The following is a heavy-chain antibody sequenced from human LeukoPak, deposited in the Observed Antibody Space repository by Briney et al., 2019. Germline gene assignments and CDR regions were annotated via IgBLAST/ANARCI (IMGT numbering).Heavy chain of an antibody. D-gene: IGHD4-17*01. CDR2: ISYDGSNK. V-gene: IGHV3-30*18. CDR3: AKDDPVTTGAFDY. J-gene: IGHJ4*02. Sequence: RSLRLSCAASGFTFSSYGMHWVRQAPGKGLEWVAVISYDGSNKYYADSVKGRFTISRDNSKNTLYLQMNGLRAEDTAVYYCAKDDPVTTGAFDYWGQGTLVAVSS. CDR1: GFTFSSYG.